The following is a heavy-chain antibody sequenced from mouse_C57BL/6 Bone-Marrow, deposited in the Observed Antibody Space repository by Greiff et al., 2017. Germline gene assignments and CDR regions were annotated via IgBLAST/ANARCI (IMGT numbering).Heavy chain of an antibody. CDR1: GYTFTSYW. CDR3: ARPYYSNYGYFDV. J-gene: IGHJ1*03. V-gene: IGHV1-55*01. D-gene: IGHD2-5*01. CDR2: IAPGSGST. Sequence: QVHVKQPGAELVKPGASVKMSCKASGYTFTSYWITWVKQRPGQGLEWIGDIAPGSGSTNYNEKFKSKATLTVDTSSSTAYMQRISLTSEDSAVDYCARPYYSNYGYFDVWGTGTTVTVSS.